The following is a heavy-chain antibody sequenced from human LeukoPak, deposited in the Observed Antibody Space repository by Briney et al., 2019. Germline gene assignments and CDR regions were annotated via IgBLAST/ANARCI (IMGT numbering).Heavy chain of an antibody. Sequence: ASVKVSCKASGGTFSSYAISWVRQAPGQGLEWMGWISAYNGNTNYAQKLQGRVTMTTDTSTSTAYMELRSLRSDDTAVYYCASRPYSSGSENYYYYMDVWGKGTTVTVSS. V-gene: IGHV1-18*01. CDR3: ASRPYSSGSENYYYYMDV. D-gene: IGHD6-19*01. J-gene: IGHJ6*03. CDR2: ISAYNGNT. CDR1: GGTFSSYA.